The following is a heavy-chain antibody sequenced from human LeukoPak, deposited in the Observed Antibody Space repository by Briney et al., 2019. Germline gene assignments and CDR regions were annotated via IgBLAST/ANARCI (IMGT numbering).Heavy chain of an antibody. V-gene: IGHV4-61*01. CDR2: IYYSGST. CDR1: GGSVSSGSYY. CDR3: ASWSYDFWSGYSETSFDY. Sequence: SETLSLTCTVSGGSVSSGSYYWGWIRQPPGKGLEWIGYIYYSGSTNYNTSLKSRVTISVDTSKNQFSLKLSSVTAADTAVYYCASWSYDFWSGYSETSFDYWGQGTLVTVSS. D-gene: IGHD3-3*01. J-gene: IGHJ4*02.